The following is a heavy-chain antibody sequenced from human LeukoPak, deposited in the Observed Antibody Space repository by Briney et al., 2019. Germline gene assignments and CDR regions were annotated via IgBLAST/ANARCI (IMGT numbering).Heavy chain of an antibody. CDR3: ASCSSTSCYVWDY. J-gene: IGHJ4*02. V-gene: IGHV4-34*01. Sequence: PSETLSLTCTVSGGSISSYYWSWIRQPPGKGLEWIGEINHSGSTNYNPSLKSRVTISVDTSKNQFSLKLSSVTAADTAVYYCASCSSTSCYVWDYWGQGTLVTVSS. D-gene: IGHD2-2*01. CDR2: INHSGST. CDR1: GGSISSYY.